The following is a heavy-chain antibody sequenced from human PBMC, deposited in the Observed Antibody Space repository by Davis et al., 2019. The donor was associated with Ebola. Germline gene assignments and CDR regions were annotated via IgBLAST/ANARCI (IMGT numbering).Heavy chain of an antibody. J-gene: IGHJ6*02. D-gene: IGHD6-13*01. Sequence: PSETLSLTCTVSGGSISSYYWSWIRQPPGKGLEWIGYIYYSGSTNYNPSLKSRVTISVDTSKNQFSLKLSSVTAADTAVYYCARDRGGIAAAGSQGMDVWGQGTTVTVSS. CDR3: ARDRGGIAAAGSQGMDV. V-gene: IGHV4-59*01. CDR1: GGSISSYY. CDR2: IYYSGST.